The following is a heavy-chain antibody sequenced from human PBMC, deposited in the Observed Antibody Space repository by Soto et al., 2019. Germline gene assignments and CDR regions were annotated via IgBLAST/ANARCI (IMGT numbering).Heavy chain of an antibody. CDR1: GFTFSSYS. J-gene: IGHJ3*02. CDR3: ARGGKTGDDAFDI. V-gene: IGHV3-21*01. D-gene: IGHD7-27*01. CDR2: ISSSSSYI. Sequence: EVQLVESGGGLVKPGGSLRLSCAASGFTFSSYSMNWVRQAPGKGLEWVSSISSSSSYIYYADSVKGRFTISRDNAKNSLYLQMNSLRAEDTAVYYCARGGKTGDDAFDIWGQGTMVTVSS.